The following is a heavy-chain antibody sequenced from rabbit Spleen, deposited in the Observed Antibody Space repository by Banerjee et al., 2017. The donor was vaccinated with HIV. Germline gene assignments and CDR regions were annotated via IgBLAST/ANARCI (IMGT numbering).Heavy chain of an antibody. D-gene: IGHD4-1*01. CDR1: GFSFSSNYW. J-gene: IGHJ4*01. V-gene: IGHV1S45*01. CDR2: IYAGSSGST. Sequence: QEQLVESGGDLVKPGASLTLTCTASGFSFSSNYWICWVRQAPGKGLEWIACIYAGSSGSTYYASWAKGRFTISKTSSTTVTLQMTSLTAADTATYFCARGYSLWGPGTLVTVS. CDR3: ARGYSL.